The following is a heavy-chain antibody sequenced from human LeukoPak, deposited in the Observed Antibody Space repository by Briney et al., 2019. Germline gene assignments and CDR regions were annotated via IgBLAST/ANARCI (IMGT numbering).Heavy chain of an antibody. CDR3: AAELIAAAGTGVADGKFDY. Sequence: SETLSLTCTVSGGSISTYYWSWIRQTAGKGLEWIGRIYSSGSANYNPSLKSRVTISVDTSKNQFSLKLSSVTAADTAVYYCAAELIAAAGTGVADGKFDYWGQGTLVTVSS. CDR2: IYSSGSA. V-gene: IGHV4-4*07. J-gene: IGHJ4*02. CDR1: GGSISTYY. D-gene: IGHD6-13*01.